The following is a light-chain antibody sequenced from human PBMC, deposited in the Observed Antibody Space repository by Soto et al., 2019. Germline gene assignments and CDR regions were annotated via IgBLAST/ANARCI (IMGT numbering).Light chain of an antibody. Sequence: QSALTQPASLSGSPGQSISISCTGTSSDVGRYNFVSWYQQRPGKAPKLIIYDVANRPSGISNRFSGSKSGNTASLTISGLQAEDEADYYCSSYTGSTSLVDVFGTGTKVTVL. CDR1: SSDVGRYNF. V-gene: IGLV2-14*03. CDR2: DVA. CDR3: SSYTGSTSLVDV. J-gene: IGLJ1*01.